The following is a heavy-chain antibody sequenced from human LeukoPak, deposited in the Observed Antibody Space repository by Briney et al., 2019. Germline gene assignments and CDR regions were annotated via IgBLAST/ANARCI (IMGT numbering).Heavy chain of an antibody. V-gene: IGHV3-21*05. D-gene: IGHD4-23*01. Sequence: GGSLRLSCAASGFAFSDYSMNWVRQAPGKGLEWVANTRGSGSGMGSGNYYAGSVKGRFTISRDNAKNSLYLQMSSLRAEDTAVYYCAREIYPDYGGNSGWFDPWGQGTLVTVSS. CDR1: GFAFSDYS. CDR2: TRGSGSGM. J-gene: IGHJ5*02. CDR3: AREIYPDYGGNSGWFDP.